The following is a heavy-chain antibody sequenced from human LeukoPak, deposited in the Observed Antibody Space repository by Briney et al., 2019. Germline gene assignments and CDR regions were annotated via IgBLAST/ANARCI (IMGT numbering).Heavy chain of an antibody. D-gene: IGHD5/OR15-5a*01. CDR2: FYHSGST. Sequence: SETLSLTCGVSGDFISSDYYWGWIRQPPGKGLEWIGYFYHSGSTYYNSSLKSRVMISVDTSKNHFSLNLTSVTAADTAVYYCARVWIIVYNWNYFDYWGQGTLVTVSS. J-gene: IGHJ4*02. V-gene: IGHV4-38-2*01. CDR3: ARVWIIVYNWNYFDY. CDR1: GDFISSDYY.